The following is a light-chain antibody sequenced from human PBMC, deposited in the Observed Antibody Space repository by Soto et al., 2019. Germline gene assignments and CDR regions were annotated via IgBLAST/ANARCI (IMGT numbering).Light chain of an antibody. J-gene: IGKJ3*01. CDR1: QSVSSSY. CDR3: QQYGSSLFT. Sequence: EIVLTQSPGTLSLSPGERATLSCRASQSVSSSYLAWYQQKPGQARRLLIYGASSRATAIPDRFSGSGSGTDFTLTISRLEPEDFAVYYCQQYGSSLFTFGPGTKVVI. CDR2: GAS. V-gene: IGKV3-20*01.